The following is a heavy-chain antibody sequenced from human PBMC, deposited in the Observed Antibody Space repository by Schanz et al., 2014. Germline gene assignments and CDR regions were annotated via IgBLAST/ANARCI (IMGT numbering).Heavy chain of an antibody. CDR3: ASGVHVSSLQKGLQF. CDR2: IATSSSTR. D-gene: IGHD3-10*01. Sequence: EVQLVESGGGLVQPGGSLRLSCEASGFDFNSYSMNWVRQVPGKGLEWLSYIATSSSTRHYADSVKGRVTISRDNAKISVSLQMRRLRVEDTAVYYCASGVHVSSLQKGLQFWGRGTLVIVSS. CDR1: GFDFNSYS. V-gene: IGHV3-48*01. J-gene: IGHJ1*01.